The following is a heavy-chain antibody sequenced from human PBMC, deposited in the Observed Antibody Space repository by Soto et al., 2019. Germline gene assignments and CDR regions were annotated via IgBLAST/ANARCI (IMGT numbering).Heavy chain of an antibody. Sequence: SETLSLTCAVSGYSITSSSFWGWIRQPPGKGLEWIGSIYLGGTTYCDPSLKSRVTISVDTSRNEFSLKLSSVTAADTAVYYCARPRPNFGAVDSWGQGALVTVSS. D-gene: IGHD3-10*01. J-gene: IGHJ4*02. V-gene: IGHV4-38-2*01. CDR3: ARPRPNFGAVDS. CDR2: IYLGGTT. CDR1: GYSITSSSF.